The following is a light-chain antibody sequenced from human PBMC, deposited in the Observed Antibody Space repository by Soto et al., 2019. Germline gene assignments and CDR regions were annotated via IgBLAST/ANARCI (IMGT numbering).Light chain of an antibody. J-gene: IGKJ1*01. CDR3: QQYNNWLSWT. Sequence: EILMTQSPATLSVSRGDRATLSRRASQSVSRTLAWYQQKPGQAPRLLIHGASTRATGIPARFSGSGSGTEFTLTISNLQSEDFAVYYCQQYNNWLSWTFGQGTKVDIK. CDR1: QSVSRT. V-gene: IGKV3-15*01. CDR2: GAS.